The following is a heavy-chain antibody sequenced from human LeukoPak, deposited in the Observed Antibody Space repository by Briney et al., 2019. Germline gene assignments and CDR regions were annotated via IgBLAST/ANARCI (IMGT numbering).Heavy chain of an antibody. V-gene: IGHV4-59*08. D-gene: IGHD5-24*01. CDR3: ARGAMATTPFFDY. Sequence: TSETLSLTCSVCVGSINHYYWSWMRQPPGKGREWLGYIYSSGSTNYHTPLKSRVIISVDTSKNQFSLKLSSVTAADTAVYYCARGAMATTPFFDYWLEGSLVTDCS. J-gene: IGHJ4*02. CDR2: IYSSGST. CDR1: VGSINHYY.